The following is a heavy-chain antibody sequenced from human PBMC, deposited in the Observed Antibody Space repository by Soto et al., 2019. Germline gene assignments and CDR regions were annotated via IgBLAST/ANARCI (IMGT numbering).Heavy chain of an antibody. CDR1: GFTFSNYW. J-gene: IGHJ4*02. CDR3: ARDGLMHGPDMDQ. CDR2: VGSDGRGA. Sequence: EVQLVESGGGLVQPGGSVRLSCAASGFTFSNYWMHWVRQTPGKGLVWVSRVGSDGRGATYADSVKGRFTISRDNAKNTLYLPMDRLRVEDTAMYHCARDGLMHGPDMDQWGQGILVTVSS. V-gene: IGHV3-74*01. D-gene: IGHD3-16*01.